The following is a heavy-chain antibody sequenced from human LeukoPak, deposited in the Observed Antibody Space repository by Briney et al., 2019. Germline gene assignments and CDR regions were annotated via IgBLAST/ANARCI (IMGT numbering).Heavy chain of an antibody. V-gene: IGHV4-34*01. Sequence: PSETLSLTCAVYGGSFSGYYWSWIRQPPGKGLEWIGEINHSGSTNYNPSLKSRVTISVDTSKNQFSLKLSSVTAADTAVYYCVRDGEYYSGDAWYDFYDYWGQGSLVTVSS. CDR2: INHSGST. D-gene: IGHD2-15*01. J-gene: IGHJ4*02. CDR3: VRDGEYYSGDAWYDFYDY. CDR1: GGSFSGYY.